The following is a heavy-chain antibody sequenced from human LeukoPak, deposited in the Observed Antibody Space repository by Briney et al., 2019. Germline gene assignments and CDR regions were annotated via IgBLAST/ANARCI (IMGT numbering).Heavy chain of an antibody. Sequence: SQTLSLTRAISGDSVSSNSAVWNWIRQSPSRGLEWLGRTYYRSKWSKDYAVSVKSRITINPDTSNNQLSLQLNSVTPEDTAVYYCARSLDTDLREWGQGTLVTVSS. J-gene: IGHJ4*02. CDR2: TYYRSKWSK. CDR3: ARSLDTDLRE. CDR1: GDSVSSNSAV. D-gene: IGHD5-18*01. V-gene: IGHV6-1*01.